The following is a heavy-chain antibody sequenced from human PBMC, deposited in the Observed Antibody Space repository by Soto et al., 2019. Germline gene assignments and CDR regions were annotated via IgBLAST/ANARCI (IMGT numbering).Heavy chain of an antibody. CDR1: GGSVSIGSHY. Sequence: SETLSLTCTVSGGSVSIGSHYWSWIRQPPGKGLEWIAYIYHSGSTNYNPSLKSRVTISVDLSKNQFSLRLDSVTAADTAVYYWARAGSEPLISYDAFDIGGEGTMFPV. D-gene: IGHD1-26*01. CDR3: ARAGSEPLISYDAFDI. J-gene: IGHJ3*02. V-gene: IGHV4-61*01. CDR2: IYHSGST.